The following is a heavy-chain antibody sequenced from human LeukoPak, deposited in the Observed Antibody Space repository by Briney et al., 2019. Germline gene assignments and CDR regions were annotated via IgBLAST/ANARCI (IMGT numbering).Heavy chain of an antibody. CDR3: ARDYYETSGYKYDVFDI. D-gene: IGHD3-16*01. Sequence: ASVKVSCKASGYTFASYGISWVRQAPGQGLEWMGWISNYNGGTNFAQKVQERVTLTTDTSTSTTYMELRSLRSDDTAVYYCARDYYETSGYKYDVFDIWGQGTMVTVSS. J-gene: IGHJ3*02. CDR1: GYTFASYG. V-gene: IGHV1-18*01. CDR2: ISNYNGGT.